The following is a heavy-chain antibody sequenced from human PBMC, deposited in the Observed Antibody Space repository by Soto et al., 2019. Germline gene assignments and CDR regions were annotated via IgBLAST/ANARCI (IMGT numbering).Heavy chain of an antibody. J-gene: IGHJ4*02. Sequence: GASVKVSCKASGYTFTSYGISWVRQAPGQGLEWMGGIIPIFGTANYAQKFQGRVTITADESTSTAYMELSSLRSEDTAVYYCARVGESREYYYGSAGPRLLFDYRGQGTLVTVSS. D-gene: IGHD3-10*01. CDR1: GYTFTSYG. CDR2: IIPIFGTA. CDR3: ARVGESREYYYGSAGPRLLFDY. V-gene: IGHV1-69*13.